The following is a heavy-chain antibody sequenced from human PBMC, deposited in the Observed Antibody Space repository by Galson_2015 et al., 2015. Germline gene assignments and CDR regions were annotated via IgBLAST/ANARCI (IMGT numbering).Heavy chain of an antibody. CDR1: SSGSYY. Sequence: SSGSYYWGWIRQPPGKGLEWIGSIYYSGSTYYNLSLKSRVTISVDTSKNQFSLKLSSVTAADTAVYYCARFLNWEYYFDYWGQGTLVTVSS. V-gene: IGHV4-39*01. CDR2: IYYSGST. J-gene: IGHJ4*02. CDR3: ARFLNWEYYFDY. D-gene: IGHD7-27*01.